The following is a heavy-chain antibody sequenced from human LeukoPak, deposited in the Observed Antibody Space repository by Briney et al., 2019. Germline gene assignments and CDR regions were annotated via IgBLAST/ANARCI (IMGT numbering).Heavy chain of an antibody. V-gene: IGHV3-23*01. CDR2: ISGSGGST. CDR3: AKDGQSAMVRGVTYGMDV. J-gene: IGHJ6*02. Sequence: GGSLRLSCAASGFTFSSYAMSWVRQAPGKGLEWVSAISGSGGSTYYADSVKGRFTISRDNSKNTLYLQMNSLRAEDTAVYYCAKDGQSAMVRGVTYGMDVWGQGTTVTVSS. CDR1: GFTFSSYA. D-gene: IGHD3-10*01.